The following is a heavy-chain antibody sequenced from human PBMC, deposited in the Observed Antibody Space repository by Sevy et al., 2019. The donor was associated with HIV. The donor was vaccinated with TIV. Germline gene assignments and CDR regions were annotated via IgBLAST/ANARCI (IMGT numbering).Heavy chain of an antibody. CDR1: GFTFSNYY. V-gene: IGHV3-11*01. Sequence: GGSLRLSCAASGFTFSNYYMNWIRQAPGKGLEWVSSISISGRMISHADSVKGRFTISRDNAKNSLYLQMSSLRADDTAVYYCAREVDGVRGVYDYWGQGTLVTVSS. CDR3: AREVDGVRGVYDY. CDR2: ISISGRMI. J-gene: IGHJ4*02. D-gene: IGHD3-10*01.